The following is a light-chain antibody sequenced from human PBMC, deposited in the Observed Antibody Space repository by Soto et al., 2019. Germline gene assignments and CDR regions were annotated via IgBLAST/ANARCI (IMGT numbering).Light chain of an antibody. Sequence: ALTQPASVSGSPGQSITISCTGTSSDVGGYNHVSWYQQHPGKAPKLIIYEVRNRPSGVSNRLSGSKSGNTASLTISGLQADDEAEYYCCSYTSSSIRVFGGGTK. V-gene: IGLV2-14*01. CDR1: SSDVGGYNH. CDR2: EVR. CDR3: CSYTSSSIRV. J-gene: IGLJ3*02.